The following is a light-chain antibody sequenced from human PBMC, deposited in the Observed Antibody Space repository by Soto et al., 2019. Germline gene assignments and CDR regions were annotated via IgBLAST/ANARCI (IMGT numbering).Light chain of an antibody. CDR2: AAS. Sequence: AIQMTQSPSSLSASVGDRVTITCRASQNIRDVLGWYQQRPGKAPKLLVYAASSLQSGVPSRFSGSGSGTDFTLTISSLQPEDFATYDYLQDYNYPFTSVQGTRLEIK. CDR3: LQDYNYPFT. J-gene: IGKJ5*01. V-gene: IGKV1-6*01. CDR1: QNIRDV.